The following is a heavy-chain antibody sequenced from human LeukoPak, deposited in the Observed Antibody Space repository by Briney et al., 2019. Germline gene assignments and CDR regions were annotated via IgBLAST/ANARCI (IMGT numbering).Heavy chain of an antibody. CDR3: AKDMNSYGSGSSYNPWGPFDS. D-gene: IGHD3-10*01. CDR2: IAWNSGNT. CDR1: GFTFDNYA. V-gene: IGHV3-9*01. J-gene: IGHJ4*02. Sequence: PGRSLRLPCAASGFTFDNYAMHWVRHAPGKGLEWVSGIAWNSGNTGFADSVKGRFTISRDNAENSLYLQMNSLTPEDTAFYFCAKDMNSYGSGSSYNPWGPFDSWGQGTLVTVSS.